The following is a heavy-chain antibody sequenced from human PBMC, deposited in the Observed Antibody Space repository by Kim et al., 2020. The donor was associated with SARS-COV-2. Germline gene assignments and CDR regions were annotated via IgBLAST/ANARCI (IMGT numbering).Heavy chain of an antibody. D-gene: IGHD3-10*01. CDR1: VFTFSDYS. Sequence: GGSLRLSCAASVFTFSDYSLPFFLPSPFPFLSFCSGRFFNSGSIGYADSVKGRFTISRDSAKNSLYLQMNSLRVEDTAFYYCARGGFYGSNDAFDIWGQG. CDR2: RFFNSGSI. CDR3: ARGGFYGSNDAFDI. V-gene: IGHV3-9*01. J-gene: IGHJ3*02.